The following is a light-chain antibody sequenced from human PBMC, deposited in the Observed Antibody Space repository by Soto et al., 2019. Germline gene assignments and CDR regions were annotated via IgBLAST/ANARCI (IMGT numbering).Light chain of an antibody. CDR1: SGHSNYA. J-gene: IGLJ2*01. Sequence: QLVLTQSPSASASLGASVKLTCTLSSGHSNYAIAWHQQQSEKGSRYLMKRHSDGSHSKGDGIPDRFSGSSSGAERYLTISILQSEDQADYYCQTWGPGIVVFGGATKLTVL. V-gene: IGLV4-69*01. CDR3: QTWGPGIVV. CDR2: RHSDGSH.